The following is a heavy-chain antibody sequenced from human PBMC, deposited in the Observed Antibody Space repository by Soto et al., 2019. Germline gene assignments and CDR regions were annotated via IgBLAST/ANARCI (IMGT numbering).Heavy chain of an antibody. CDR1: GFTFSSYA. CDR3: AKERGGTISFDY. V-gene: IGHV3-23*01. Sequence: EVQLLESGGGLVQPGGSLRLSCAASGFTFSSYAMSWVRQAPGKGLEWVSGISGSGGSTYYADSVKGRFTISRDNSKHTLYLQMNSLRAEDTAVYYCAKERGGTISFDYWGQGTLVTVSS. D-gene: IGHD2-2*01. J-gene: IGHJ4*02. CDR2: ISGSGGST.